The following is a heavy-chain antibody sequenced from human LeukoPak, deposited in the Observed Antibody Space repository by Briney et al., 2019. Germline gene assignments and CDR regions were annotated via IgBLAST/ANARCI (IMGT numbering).Heavy chain of an antibody. J-gene: IGHJ4*02. CDR3: ARGVYCSSTSCPDLDY. CDR1: GGSFSGYY. Sequence: PSETLSLTCAVYGGSFSGYYWSWIRQPPGKGLEWIGEINHSGSTNYNPSLKSRVTISVDTSKNQFSLKLSSVTAADTAVYYCARGVYCSSTSCPDLDYWGQGTLVTVSP. CDR2: INHSGST. D-gene: IGHD2-2*01. V-gene: IGHV4-34*01.